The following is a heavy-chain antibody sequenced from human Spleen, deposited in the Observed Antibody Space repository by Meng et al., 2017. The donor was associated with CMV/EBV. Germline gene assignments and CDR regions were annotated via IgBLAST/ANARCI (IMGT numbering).Heavy chain of an antibody. D-gene: IGHD3-22*01. V-gene: IGHV4-30-4*08. J-gene: IGHJ4*02. CDR2: IYYSGST. Sequence: SETLSLTCTVSGGSISSGDYYWSWIRQPPGKGLEWIGYIYYSGSTYYNPSLKSRVTISVDTSKNQFSLKLSSVTAADTAVYYCARVPEYYYDSSGYYDYYFDYWGQGTLVTVSS. CDR3: ARVPEYYYDSSGYYDYYFDY. CDR1: GGSISSGDYY.